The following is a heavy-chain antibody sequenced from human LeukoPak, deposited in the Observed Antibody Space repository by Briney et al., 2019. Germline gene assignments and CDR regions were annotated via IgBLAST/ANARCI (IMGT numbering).Heavy chain of an antibody. Sequence: GGSLRLSCAASGFTFSTYDIHWVRQATGKGLEWVSAIDTAGDTYYPGSVKGRFTISRENAKNSLYLQMNSLRAGDTAVYYCARIGFYYFDYWGQGTLVTVSS. D-gene: IGHD3-3*01. CDR2: IDTAGDT. CDR1: GFTFSTYD. V-gene: IGHV3-13*01. CDR3: ARIGFYYFDY. J-gene: IGHJ4*02.